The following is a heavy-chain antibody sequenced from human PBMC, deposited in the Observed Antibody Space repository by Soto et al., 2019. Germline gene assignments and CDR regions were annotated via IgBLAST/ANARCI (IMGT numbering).Heavy chain of an antibody. V-gene: IGHV4-30-4*02. CDR2: IYYSGFT. CDR3: AHSLIGYYYDSSGSNWFDP. CDR1: GGSISSGDYY. D-gene: IGHD3-22*01. J-gene: IGHJ5*02. Sequence: SETLSLTCTVSGGSISSGDYYWSWIRQHPGKGLEWIGYIYYSGFTYYNPSLKSRVTISVDTSKNQVVLTMTNMDPVDTATYYCAHSLIGYYYDSSGSNWFDPWGQGTLVTVSS.